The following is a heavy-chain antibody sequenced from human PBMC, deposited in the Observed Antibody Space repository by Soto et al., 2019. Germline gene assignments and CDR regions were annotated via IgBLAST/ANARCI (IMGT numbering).Heavy chain of an antibody. CDR3: ARGSMVRGVIPAYFDY. CDR2: ISSNGGST. CDR1: GFTFSSYA. D-gene: IGHD3-10*01. Sequence: GGSLRLSCAASGFTFSSYAMHWVRQAPGKGLEYVSAISSNGGSTYYADSVKGRFTISRDNSKNTLYLQMGSLRAEDMAVYYCARGSMVRGVIPAYFDYWGQGTLVTVSS. V-gene: IGHV3-64*02. J-gene: IGHJ4*02.